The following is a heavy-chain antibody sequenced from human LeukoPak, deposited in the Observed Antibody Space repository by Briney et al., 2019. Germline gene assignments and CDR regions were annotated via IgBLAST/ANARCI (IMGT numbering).Heavy chain of an antibody. CDR3: AQNGQSGFSFDP. CDR1: GGSLNGHY. D-gene: IGHD2-8*01. CDR2: GSDSGGT. Sequence: NPSETLSLTCAVYGGSLNGHYWSWIRQSPGKGLEWIGEGSDSGGTKFNPSLKSRVTISADRFKNQFSLKLSSVTAADTAVYYCAQNGQSGFSFDPWGQGTLVTVSS. J-gene: IGHJ5*02. V-gene: IGHV4-34*01.